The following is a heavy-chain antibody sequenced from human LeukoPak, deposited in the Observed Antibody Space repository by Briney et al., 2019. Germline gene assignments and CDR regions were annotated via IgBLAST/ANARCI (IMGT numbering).Heavy chain of an antibody. V-gene: IGHV4-34*01. J-gene: IGHJ5*02. D-gene: IGHD6-19*01. CDR3: ARGFISGWGFSYWFDP. CDR2: INHSGST. CDR1: GGSFSGYY. Sequence: KPSATLSLTCAVSGGSFSGYYWSWIRQPPGKGLEWIGEINHSGSTNYNPSLKSRVTISVDPSKNQFSLKLSSVTAADTAVYYCARGFISGWGFSYWFDPWGQGTLVTVSS.